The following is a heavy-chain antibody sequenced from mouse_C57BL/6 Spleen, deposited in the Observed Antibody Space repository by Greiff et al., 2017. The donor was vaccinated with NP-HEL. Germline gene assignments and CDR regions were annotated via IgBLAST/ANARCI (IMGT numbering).Heavy chain of an antibody. V-gene: IGHV1-15*01. J-gene: IGHJ4*01. CDR1: GYTFTDYE. D-gene: IGHD2-3*01. Sequence: QVHVKQSGAELVRPGASVTLSCKASGYTFTDYEMHWVKQTPVHGLEWIGAIDPETGGTAYNQKFKGKAILTADKSSSTAYMELRSLTSEDSAVYYCTRRGGGYYVDYAMDYWGQGTSVTVSS. CDR3: TRRGGGYYVDYAMDY. CDR2: IDPETGGT.